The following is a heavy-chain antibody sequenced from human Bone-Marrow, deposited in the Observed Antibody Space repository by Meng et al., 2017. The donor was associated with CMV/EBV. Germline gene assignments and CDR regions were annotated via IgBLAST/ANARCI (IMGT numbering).Heavy chain of an antibody. CDR2: IKSKTDGGTT. V-gene: IGHV3-15*01. D-gene: IGHD3-3*01. CDR3: TKDRRITIFGVVPDAFDI. CDR1: GFTFSSYG. J-gene: IGHJ3*02. Sequence: GESLKISCAASGFTFSSYGMHWVRQAPGKGLEWVGRIKSKTDGGTTDYAAPVKGRFTISRDDSKNTLYLQMNSLKTEDTAVYYCTKDRRITIFGVVPDAFDIWGQGTMVTVSS.